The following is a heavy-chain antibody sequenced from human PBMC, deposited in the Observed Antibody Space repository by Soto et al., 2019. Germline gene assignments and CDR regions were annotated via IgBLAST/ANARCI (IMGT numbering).Heavy chain of an antibody. D-gene: IGHD1-26*01. CDR2: ISGSGGST. J-gene: IGHJ4*02. V-gene: IGHV3-23*01. Sequence: PGGSLRLSCAASGFTFISYAMSWVRQAPGKGLEWVSAISGSGGSTYYADSVNGRFTISRDNSKNTLYLQMNSLRAEDTAVYYCAKRGASGDYFDYWGQGTLVTVSS. CDR1: GFTFISYA. CDR3: AKRGASGDYFDY.